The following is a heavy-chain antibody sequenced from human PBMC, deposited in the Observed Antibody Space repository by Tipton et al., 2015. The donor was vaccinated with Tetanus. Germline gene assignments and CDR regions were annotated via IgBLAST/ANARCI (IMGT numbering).Heavy chain of an antibody. CDR3: ARANYDFPKKGPFDS. V-gene: IGHV4-61*01. CDR1: GGSVRSGSYS. CDR2: VSYSGRT. D-gene: IGHD3-3*01. J-gene: IGHJ4*02. Sequence: TLSLTCTVSGGSVRSGSYSWNWIRQPPGKGLEWLAYVSYSGRTNSNYSLKSRITVSQDTSKNQFSLKLTSVTAADTAVYYCARANYDFPKKGPFDSWGQGTPVIVSS.